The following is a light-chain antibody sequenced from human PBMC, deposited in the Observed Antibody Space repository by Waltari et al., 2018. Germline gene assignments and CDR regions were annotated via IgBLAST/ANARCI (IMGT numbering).Light chain of an antibody. Sequence: QAGLTQPPSMSKDLRQTATLTCTGHSNNVGNRGAAWLQHHQGHPPKLLSSRNNNRPSGISGRFSAYRSGNTAFLTITGLQPEDEADYYCSAEDSSLSGYVVGTGTRLTVL. CDR3: SAEDSSLSGYV. J-gene: IGLJ1*01. V-gene: IGLV10-54*04. CDR1: SNNVGNRG. CDR2: RNN.